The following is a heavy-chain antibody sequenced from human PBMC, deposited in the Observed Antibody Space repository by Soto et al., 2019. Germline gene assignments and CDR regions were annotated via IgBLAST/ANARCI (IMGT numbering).Heavy chain of an antibody. CDR3: ARAVAGS. Sequence: PGVSLRLSCAASGFTFSSYWMHRVRQAPGNGLVWVSRINSDGSSTSYAYSVKGRFTISRDNAKNTLYLQMNSLRAEDTAVYYCARAVAGSWGQGTLVTVSS. D-gene: IGHD6-19*01. CDR2: INSDGSST. V-gene: IGHV3-74*01. J-gene: IGHJ5*02. CDR1: GFTFSSYW.